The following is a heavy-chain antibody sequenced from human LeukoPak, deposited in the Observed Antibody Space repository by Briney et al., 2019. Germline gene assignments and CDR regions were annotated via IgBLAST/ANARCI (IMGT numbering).Heavy chain of an antibody. V-gene: IGHV3-74*01. CDR1: GITFGNNW. J-gene: IGHJ5*02. Sequence: GGSLRLSCAASGITFGNNWMHWVRQAPGKGLVWISRINSDGGGAIYADSVKGRFTVSRDNAKNTLYLQMNSLRAEDTAVYYCARDVPHNWFDTWGQGTLVTISS. CDR2: INSDGGGA. CDR3: ARDVPHNWFDT.